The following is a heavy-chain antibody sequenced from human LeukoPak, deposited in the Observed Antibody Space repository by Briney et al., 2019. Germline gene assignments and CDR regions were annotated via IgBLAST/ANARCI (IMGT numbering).Heavy chain of an antibody. V-gene: IGHV3-7*01. Sequence: GSLRLSCAASGFTFSCYWMSWVRQAPGKGLEWVANINQDGSEKYYVDSVKGRFTISRDNAKNSVYLQMNSLRAEDTAVYYCARDRVWTVLYWGQGTLVSVSS. CDR2: INQDGSEK. D-gene: IGHD6-13*01. CDR3: ARDRVWTVLY. J-gene: IGHJ4*02. CDR1: GFTFSCYW.